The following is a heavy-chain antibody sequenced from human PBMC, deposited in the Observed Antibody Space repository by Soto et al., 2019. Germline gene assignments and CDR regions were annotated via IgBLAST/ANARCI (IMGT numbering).Heavy chain of an antibody. J-gene: IGHJ6*02. Sequence: PSETLSLTCTVSGGSISSGDYYWSWVRQPPGKGLEWIGSIYYSGATYYNPSLKSRVTISVDRSKNQFSLKLSSVTAADTGVYYCARANYDILTGPNYGMDVWGQGTTVTVSS. D-gene: IGHD3-9*01. CDR3: ARANYDILTGPNYGMDV. CDR1: GGSISSGDYY. CDR2: IYYSGAT. V-gene: IGHV4-30-4*01.